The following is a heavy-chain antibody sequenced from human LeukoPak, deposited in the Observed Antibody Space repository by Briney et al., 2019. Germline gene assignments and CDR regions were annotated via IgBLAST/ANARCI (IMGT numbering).Heavy chain of an antibody. Sequence: GGSLRLSCAGSGFTFSSYAMHWVRQAPGKGLEYVSGISSNGGSTYHANSVKSRFSISRDNSKNTLYLQMGSLRPEDMAVYYCAREFCTNGVCYKRFDYWGQGTLVTVSP. CDR2: ISSNGGST. J-gene: IGHJ4*02. V-gene: IGHV3-64*01. CDR3: AREFCTNGVCYKRFDY. D-gene: IGHD2-8*01. CDR1: GFTFSSYA.